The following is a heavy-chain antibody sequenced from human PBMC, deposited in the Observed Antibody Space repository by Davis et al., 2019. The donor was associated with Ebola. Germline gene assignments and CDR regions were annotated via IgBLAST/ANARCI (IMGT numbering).Heavy chain of an antibody. Sequence: HSQTLSLSCAISVDCVSGNSGAWNWLRQSPSRGLEWLGRTYYSSKWYNDYAVSVKSRITINPDTSKNQFSLQLDSVTPEDTAVYYCARGWLRSGLDYWGQGILVTVSS. CDR3: ARGWLRSGLDY. D-gene: IGHD5-12*01. J-gene: IGHJ4*02. CDR1: VDCVSGNSGA. CDR2: TYYSSKWYN. V-gene: IGHV6-1*01.